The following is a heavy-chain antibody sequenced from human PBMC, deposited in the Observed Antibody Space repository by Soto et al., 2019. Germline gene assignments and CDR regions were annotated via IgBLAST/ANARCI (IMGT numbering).Heavy chain of an antibody. D-gene: IGHD2-15*01. J-gene: IGHJ3*01. Sequence: EVQLVESGGGLVHPGGSLKLSCAASGFPFSTCWLSWVRQTPGKGLEWVATMEPAGSEKFDADSVRGRFSISRDNARKSLTLHIENVRDEDTAAYFCARGGYHCNDRGAFDLWGQGTVVTVSS. V-gene: IGHV3-7*01. CDR2: MEPAGSEK. CDR1: GFPFSTCW. CDR3: ARGGYHCNDRGAFDL.